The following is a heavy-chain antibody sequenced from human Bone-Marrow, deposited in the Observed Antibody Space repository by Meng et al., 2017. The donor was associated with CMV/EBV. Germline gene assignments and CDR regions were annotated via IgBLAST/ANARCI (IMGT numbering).Heavy chain of an antibody. CDR2: ISRSADTT. D-gene: IGHD3/OR15-3a*01. CDR3: ATFDFWTVTLDY. J-gene: IGHJ4*02. CDR1: GFTFSNYA. V-gene: IGHV3-23*01. Sequence: GESLKISCAASGFTFSNYALSWVRRAPGKGLEWVSSISRSADTTYYADSVKGRFTVSRDNSKNTLYLQMNSLRVEDTAIYYCATFDFWTVTLDYWGQGTLVTVSS.